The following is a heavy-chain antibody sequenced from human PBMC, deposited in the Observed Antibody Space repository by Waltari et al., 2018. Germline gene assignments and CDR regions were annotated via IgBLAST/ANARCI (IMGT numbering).Heavy chain of an antibody. D-gene: IGHD2-2*01. J-gene: IGHJ4*02. CDR2: IWYDGSNK. CDR3: ARDLGSSDY. Sequence: QVQLVESGGGVVQPGRCLRLSCAASGFPCSSHGMHWVRQAPGKGLEWVAVIWYDGSNKYYADSVKGRFTISRDNSKNTLYLQMNSLRAEDTAVYYCARDLGSSDYWGQGTLVTVSS. V-gene: IGHV3-33*01. CDR1: GFPCSSHG.